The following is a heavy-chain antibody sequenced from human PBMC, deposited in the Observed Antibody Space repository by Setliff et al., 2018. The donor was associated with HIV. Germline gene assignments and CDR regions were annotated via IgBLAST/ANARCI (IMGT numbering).Heavy chain of an antibody. CDR3: ARGQLRYLANDYYFDY. CDR1: GGSISSSNW. V-gene: IGHV4-4*02. Sequence: SETLSLTCAVSGGSISSSNWWSWVRQPPGRGLEWIGSVYDSGNTYYKPALESRAAISLDTSMNQFSLKLSSVTAADTAVYYCARGQLRYLANDYYFDYWGQGTLVTVSS. CDR2: VYDSGNT. D-gene: IGHD3-9*01. J-gene: IGHJ4*02.